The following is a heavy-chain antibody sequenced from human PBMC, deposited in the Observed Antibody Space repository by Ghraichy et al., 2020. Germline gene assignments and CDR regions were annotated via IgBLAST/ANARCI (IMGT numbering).Heavy chain of an antibody. Sequence: ETLSLTCTVADDSINRSPYYWGWIRQPPGKGLEWIGSIYYSGTTYYNPSLKSRVTISVDTSKNQFSLKLSSVTASDTAVYYCARQKIQLGAAVYWGQGTLVTVSS. CDR1: DDSINRSPYY. CDR2: IYYSGTT. D-gene: IGHD1-1*01. CDR3: ARQKIQLGAAVY. J-gene: IGHJ4*02. V-gene: IGHV4-39*01.